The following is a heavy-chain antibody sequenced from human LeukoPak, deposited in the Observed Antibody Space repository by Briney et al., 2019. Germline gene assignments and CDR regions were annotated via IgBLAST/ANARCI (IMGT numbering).Heavy chain of an antibody. J-gene: IGHJ4*02. Sequence: GGSLRLSCAASGFTFTIYYMSWVRQAPGKGLEWVANIKQDGSERYYVDSVKGRFTISKDNANNSLYLQMNSLRAEDTAVYYCARVYGDYVDYWGQGTLVTVSS. V-gene: IGHV3-7*01. D-gene: IGHD4-17*01. CDR3: ARVYGDYVDY. CDR1: GFTFTIYY. CDR2: IKQDGSER.